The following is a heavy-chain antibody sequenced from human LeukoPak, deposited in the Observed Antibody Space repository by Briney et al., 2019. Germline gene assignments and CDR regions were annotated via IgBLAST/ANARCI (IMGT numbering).Heavy chain of an antibody. J-gene: IGHJ4*02. Sequence: PGRSLGLSCAASGFTFSSYAMHWVRQAPGKGLEWVAVISYDGSNKYYADSVKGRFTISRDNSKNTLYLQMNSLRAEDTAVYYCARDPNDSSGYYPYFDYWGQGTLVTVSS. D-gene: IGHD3-22*01. CDR3: ARDPNDSSGYYPYFDY. CDR1: GFTFSSYA. CDR2: ISYDGSNK. V-gene: IGHV3-30-3*01.